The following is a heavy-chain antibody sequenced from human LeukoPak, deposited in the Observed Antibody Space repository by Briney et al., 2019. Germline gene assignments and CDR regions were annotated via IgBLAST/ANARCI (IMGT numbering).Heavy chain of an antibody. J-gene: IGHJ4*02. D-gene: IGHD1-26*01. Sequence: GGSLRLSCAASGFTFSNYYMTWARQAPGKGVEWVATIKVDGSEKHYVDSVKGRFTISRDNAKNSLYLQMNSLRAEDTALYYCARDRKYRIVGTIQHYFDSWGQGTLVTVSS. V-gene: IGHV3-7*01. CDR2: IKVDGSEK. CDR1: GFTFSNYY. CDR3: ARDRKYRIVGTIQHYFDS.